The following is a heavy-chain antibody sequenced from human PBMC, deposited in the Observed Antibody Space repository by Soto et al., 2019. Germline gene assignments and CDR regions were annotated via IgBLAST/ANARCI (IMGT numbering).Heavy chain of an antibody. J-gene: IGHJ4*02. CDR3: AKDDAGHPDF. V-gene: IGHV1-2*04. Sequence: QVQLVQSGAEVKRPGASVKVSCKASGFTFTGYYMYWVRQAPGQGLEWIGWINPNSGVANYAQKFHDWVTITRDTSITTAYMELSGLKSDDTAVYFCAKDDAGHPDFWGQGTLVTVSS. CDR2: INPNSGVA. D-gene: IGHD6-13*01. CDR1: GFTFTGYY.